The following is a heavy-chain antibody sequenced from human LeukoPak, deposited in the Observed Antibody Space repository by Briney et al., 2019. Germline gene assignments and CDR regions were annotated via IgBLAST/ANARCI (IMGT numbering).Heavy chain of an antibody. CDR1: GFTFSSSW. D-gene: IGHD3-16*01. Sequence: GGSLRLSCAAYGFTFSSSWMTWVRQAPGKGLEWLANIKGDGSDKNYVDSVKGRFTISRDNAKNSLFMQMSSLRGEDTALYYCATEHWGPNSWGQGTLVTVSS. CDR2: IKGDGSDK. J-gene: IGHJ4*02. CDR3: ATEHWGPNS. V-gene: IGHV3-7*01.